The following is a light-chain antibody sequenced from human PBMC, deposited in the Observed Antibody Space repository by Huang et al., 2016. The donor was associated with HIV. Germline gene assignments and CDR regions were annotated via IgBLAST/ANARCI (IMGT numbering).Light chain of an antibody. CDR3: QQYGSSHT. Sequence: EIVLTQSPGTLSLSPGERATLSYRASQSVSSSYLAWYQQKPGQAPRLLIYGASSRATGIPDRCSGSGSGTDFTLTISRLEPEDFAVYYCQQYGSSHTFGPGTKVDIK. CDR2: GAS. V-gene: IGKV3-20*01. CDR1: QSVSSSY. J-gene: IGKJ3*01.